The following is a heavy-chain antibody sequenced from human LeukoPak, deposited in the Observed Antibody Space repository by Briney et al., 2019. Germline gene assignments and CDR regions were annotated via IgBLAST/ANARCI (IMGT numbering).Heavy chain of an antibody. CDR2: TYYRSEWYN. J-gene: IGHJ3*01. CDR3: ARGKAFDV. CDR1: GXSVSNNSCA. V-gene: IGHV6-1*01. Sequence: SQTLSLTWAISGXSVSNNSCAWNWIRQSPSRGLEWLGRTYYRSEWYNDYAVSVKSRITINPDTSKNQFSLQLNSVTPEDTAVYYCARGKAFDVWGQGTLVTVSS.